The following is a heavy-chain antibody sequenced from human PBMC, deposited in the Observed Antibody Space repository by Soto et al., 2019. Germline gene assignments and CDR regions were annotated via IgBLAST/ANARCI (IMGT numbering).Heavy chain of an antibody. Sequence: SVKVSCKASGYTFTYRYLHWVRQAPGQALEWMGWITPFNGNTNYAQKFQDRVTITRDRSMSTAYMELSSLRSEDTAMYYCAFGYGSGSYWAFDIWGQGTMVTVSS. CDR1: GYTFTYRY. D-gene: IGHD3-10*01. CDR3: AFGYGSGSYWAFDI. J-gene: IGHJ3*02. CDR2: ITPFNGNT. V-gene: IGHV1-45*02.